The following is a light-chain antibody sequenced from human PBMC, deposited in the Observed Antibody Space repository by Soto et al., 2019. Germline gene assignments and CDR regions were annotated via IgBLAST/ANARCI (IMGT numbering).Light chain of an antibody. Sequence: IVMTQSPVTLSVSPGERATLSCRASQSVGSNLAWYQQKPGQAPRLLIYGASTRATGIPARLSGSGSGTEFTLPIRSLQSEDFVVYYCQQYNHWRTFGQGTKVDIK. V-gene: IGKV3-15*01. J-gene: IGKJ1*01. CDR3: QQYNHWRT. CDR2: GAS. CDR1: QSVGSN.